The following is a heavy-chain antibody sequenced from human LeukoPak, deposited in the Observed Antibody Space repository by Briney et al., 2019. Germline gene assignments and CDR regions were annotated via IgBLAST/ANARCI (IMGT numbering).Heavy chain of an antibody. CDR1: GYTFTSYA. CDR2: INAGNGNT. J-gene: IGHJ6*02. CDR3: ARLRAAAGTTYYYYGMDV. D-gene: IGHD6-13*01. Sequence: ASVKVSCKASGYTFTSYAMHWVRQAPGQRLERMGWINAGNGNTKYSQKFQGRVTITRDTSASTAYMELSSLRSEDTAVYYCARLRAAAGTTYYYYGMDVWGQGTTVTVSS. V-gene: IGHV1-3*01.